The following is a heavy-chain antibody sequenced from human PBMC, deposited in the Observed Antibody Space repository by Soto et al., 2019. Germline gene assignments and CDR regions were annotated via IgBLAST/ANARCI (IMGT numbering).Heavy chain of an antibody. D-gene: IGHD3-22*01. V-gene: IGHV3-15*01. Sequence: GGSLRLSCAASGFTFSNAWMSWVRQAPGKGLEWVGRIKSKTDGGTTDYAAPVKGRFTISRDDSKNTLYLQMNSLKTEDTAVYYCTTGVNDTPTLTRGPPNDYWGQGTLVTVSS. CDR3: TTGVNDTPTLTRGPPNDY. CDR2: IKSKTDGGTT. CDR1: GFTFSNAW. J-gene: IGHJ4*02.